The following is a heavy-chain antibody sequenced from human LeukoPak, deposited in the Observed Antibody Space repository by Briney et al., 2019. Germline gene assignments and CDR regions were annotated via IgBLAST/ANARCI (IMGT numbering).Heavy chain of an antibody. J-gene: IGHJ4*02. D-gene: IGHD2-8*01. CDR1: GFTFSSYA. Sequence: GGSLRLSCAGSGFTFSSYAMSWVRQAPGKGLEWVLAISDTGATTYDADSVKGRFTISRDNSRSTLYLQMNSLRAEDTALYYCAKDTSIGRYCTNGVCSPFDYWGQGTLVTVSS. V-gene: IGHV3-23*01. CDR3: AKDTSIGRYCTNGVCSPFDY. CDR2: ISDTGATT.